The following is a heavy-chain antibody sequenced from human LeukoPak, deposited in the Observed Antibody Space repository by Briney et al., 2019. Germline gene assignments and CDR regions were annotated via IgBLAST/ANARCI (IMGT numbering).Heavy chain of an antibody. J-gene: IGHJ3*02. Sequence: GGSLRLSCAASGFTFSNYWMHWVRQAPGKGLVWVSRIKTDGSSTTYADSVKGRFTISRDNAKNTVYLQMNSLRAEDTAVYYCVRVRLRVGATDDAFDIWGQGTMVTVSS. CDR2: IKTDGSST. V-gene: IGHV3-74*01. CDR1: GFTFSNYW. D-gene: IGHD1-26*01. CDR3: VRVRLRVGATDDAFDI.